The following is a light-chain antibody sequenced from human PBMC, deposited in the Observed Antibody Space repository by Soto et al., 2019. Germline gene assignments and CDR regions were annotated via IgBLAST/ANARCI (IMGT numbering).Light chain of an antibody. Sequence: DIQMTQSPSTLSSSVGDRVIITCRASQSISVWLAWYQQKAGKAPNLLIYKASRLESGVPSRFSGSGSETEFTLTISGLQPEDFATYYCQQYRTFGQGTKVDIK. CDR2: KAS. V-gene: IGKV1-5*03. CDR3: QQYRT. J-gene: IGKJ1*01. CDR1: QSISVW.